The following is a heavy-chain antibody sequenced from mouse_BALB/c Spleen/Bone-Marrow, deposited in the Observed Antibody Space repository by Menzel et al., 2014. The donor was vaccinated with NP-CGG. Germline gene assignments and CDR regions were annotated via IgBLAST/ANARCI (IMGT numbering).Heavy chain of an antibody. J-gene: IGHJ2*01. Sequence: VMLVESGAELVRPGVSVKISCKGSGYTFTDYAMHWVKQSHAKSLEWIGVISTYYGDASYNQKFKGKATMTVDKSSSTAYMELARLTSEDSAIYYCARESIYYYGSTLDHWGQGTTLTVSS. D-gene: IGHD1-1*01. CDR2: ISTYYGDA. CDR3: ARESIYYYGSTLDH. V-gene: IGHV1S137*01. CDR1: GYTFTDYA.